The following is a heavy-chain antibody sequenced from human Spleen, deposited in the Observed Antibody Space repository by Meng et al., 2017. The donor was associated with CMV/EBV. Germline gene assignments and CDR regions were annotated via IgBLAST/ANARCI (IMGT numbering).Heavy chain of an antibody. CDR3: ARGFYNSGPTWMDV. J-gene: IGHJ6*02. CDR2: ISSNSRHI. D-gene: IGHD6-19*01. V-gene: IGHV3-21*01. Sequence: GESLKISCAASGFTFDDYSMNWVRQAPGKGLEWVSSISSNSRHIYYADSVEGRFTISRDNAKNSLFLQMDSLRAEDASVYFCARGFYNSGPTWMDVWGQGTTVTVSS. CDR1: GFTFDDYS.